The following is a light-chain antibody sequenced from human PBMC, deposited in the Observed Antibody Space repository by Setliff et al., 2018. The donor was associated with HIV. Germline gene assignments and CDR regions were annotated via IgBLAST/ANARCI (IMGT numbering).Light chain of an antibody. CDR1: SSDVGGYNF. J-gene: IGLJ1*01. V-gene: IGLV2-8*01. CDR2: EVS. CDR3: SSYAGSNSYV. Sequence: QSVLTQPPSASGSPGHSVTISCTGTSSDVGGYNFVSWYQHHPGKAPKLMIYEVSKRPSGVPDRFSGSKSGNTASLTVSGLQAEDEADYYCSSYAGSNSYVLGTGTKVTVL.